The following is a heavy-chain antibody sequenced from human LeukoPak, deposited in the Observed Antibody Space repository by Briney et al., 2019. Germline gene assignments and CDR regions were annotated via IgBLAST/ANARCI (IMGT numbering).Heavy chain of an antibody. CDR1: GYSFTSYW. D-gene: IGHD6-19*01. CDR3: ARHEGIAVAGQNWYFDL. J-gene: IGHJ2*01. CDR2: IYPGDSDT. Sequence: GESLQISCKGSGYSFTSYWIGWVRQMPGKGLEWMGIIYPGDSDTRYSPSFQGQVTISADKSISTAYLQWSSLKASDTAMYYCARHEGIAVAGQNWYFDLWGRGTLVTVSS. V-gene: IGHV5-51*01.